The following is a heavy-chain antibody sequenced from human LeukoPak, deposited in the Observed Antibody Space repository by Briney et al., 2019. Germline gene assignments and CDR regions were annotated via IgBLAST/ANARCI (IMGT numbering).Heavy chain of an antibody. CDR1: GDSISSTSHY. CDR3: ARSLFFFNDRCYKPSWFGP. D-gene: IGHD3-10*01. J-gene: IGHJ5*02. CDR2: VYFTGST. V-gene: IGHV4-39*01. Sequence: SETLSLTCTVSGDSISSTSHYWDWIRQPPGKGPEWIGNVYFTGSTYYSPSLKSRVTISVDRSNNQFSLKLSSVTAADTAVYYRARSLFFFNDRCYKPSWFGPRGQGTLVTVSS.